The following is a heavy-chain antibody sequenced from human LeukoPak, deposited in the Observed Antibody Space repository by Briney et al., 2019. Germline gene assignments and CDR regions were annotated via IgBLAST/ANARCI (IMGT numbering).Heavy chain of an antibody. D-gene: IGHD5-24*01. V-gene: IGHV5-51*01. J-gene: IGHJ4*02. Sequence: GESLKISCKGSGYSFTSYWIGWVRQMPGKGVKWMGIIYPGDSDARYSPSFQGQVTISADKSISTAYLQWSSLKASDTAMYYCARSRGFNSRRDGYNLPNDYWGQGTLVTVSS. CDR1: GYSFTSYW. CDR2: IYPGDSDA. CDR3: ARSRGFNSRRDGYNLPNDY.